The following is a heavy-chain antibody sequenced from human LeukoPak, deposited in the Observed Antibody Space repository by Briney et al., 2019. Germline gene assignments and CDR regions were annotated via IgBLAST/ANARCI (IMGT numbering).Heavy chain of an antibody. D-gene: IGHD3-22*01. CDR1: GGSVSSGSFY. J-gene: IGHJ6*02. CDR2: IYYSGST. Sequence: SETLSLTCTVSGGSVSSGSFYWSWIRQPPGKGLQWIGYIYYSGSTDYNPSLTSRVTISVDTSKNQFSLKLSSVTAADTAVYYCARAISLDRGYDCYYYGMDVWGQGTTVTVSS. V-gene: IGHV4-61*01. CDR3: ARAISLDRGYDCYYYGMDV.